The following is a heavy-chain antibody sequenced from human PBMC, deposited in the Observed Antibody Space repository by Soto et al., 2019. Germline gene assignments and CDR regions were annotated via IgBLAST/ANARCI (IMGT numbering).Heavy chain of an antibody. Sequence: KPSETLSLTCSVSGYSVSSSDYYWAWIRQPPGKGLEWIGSMLYSGLTYYNPSLKSRVTLSVDTSKNQFSVRLNSVTASDTAVYYCARHPPLYGSGSYTRGTLPYYFDYWGQGTLVTVSS. D-gene: IGHD3-10*01. J-gene: IGHJ4*02. CDR2: MLYSGLT. V-gene: IGHV4-39*01. CDR3: ARHPPLYGSGSYTRGTLPYYFDY. CDR1: GYSVSSSDYY.